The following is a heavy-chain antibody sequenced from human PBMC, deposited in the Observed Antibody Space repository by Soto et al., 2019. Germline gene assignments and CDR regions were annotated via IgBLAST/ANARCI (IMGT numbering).Heavy chain of an antibody. J-gene: IGHJ4*02. CDR1: GFTFSSYA. V-gene: IGHV3-23*01. Sequence: GSLRLSCAASGFTFSSYAMSWVRQAPGKGLEWVSAISGSGGSTYYADSVKGRFTISRDNSKNTLYLQMNSLRAEDTAVYYCAKGDYYDSSGYEYYFDYWGQGTLVTVSS. CDR3: AKGDYYDSSGYEYYFDY. D-gene: IGHD3-22*01. CDR2: ISGSGGST.